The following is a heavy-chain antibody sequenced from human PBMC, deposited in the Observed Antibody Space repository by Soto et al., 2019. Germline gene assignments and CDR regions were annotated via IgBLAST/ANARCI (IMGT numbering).Heavy chain of an antibody. V-gene: IGHV4-61*01. CDR3: ASVTRTCISTSCYRYYYGMDV. CDR1: GGSVSSGSYY. J-gene: IGHJ6*02. D-gene: IGHD2-2*02. Sequence: SETLSLTCTVSGGSVSSGSYYWSWIRQPPGKGLEWIGYIYYSGSTNYNPSLKSRVTISVDTSKNQFSLKLSSVTAADTAVYYCASVTRTCISTSCYRYYYGMDVWGQGSTVTVSS. CDR2: IYYSGST.